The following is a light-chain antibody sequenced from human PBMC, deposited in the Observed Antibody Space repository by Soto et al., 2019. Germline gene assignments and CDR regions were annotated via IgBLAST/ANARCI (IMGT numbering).Light chain of an antibody. V-gene: IGKV1-39*01. CDR3: QQSYSTRIT. J-gene: IGKJ3*01. CDR1: QSISSY. Sequence: DIQMTQSPSSLSASVGDRVTITCRASQSISSYLNWYKQKPGKAPKLLIYAASSLQSGVPSRFSGNRSRQIFTPTISSLEAEDFATYYCQQSYSTRITFDPGTKVDIK. CDR2: AAS.